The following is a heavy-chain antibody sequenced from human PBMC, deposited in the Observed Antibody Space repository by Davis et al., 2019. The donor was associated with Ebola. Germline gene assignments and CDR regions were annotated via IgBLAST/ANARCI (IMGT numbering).Heavy chain of an antibody. Sequence: GGSLRLSCAASGFTFRAYWMSWVRQAPGKGLEWVANIDQNGSEKYYVDSVKGRFTISRDNAKNSLYLQINSLRAEDTALYYCTRGGTIDGTRAVFWYWGLGSLVTVSS. D-gene: IGHD1-7*01. CDR2: IDQNGSEK. CDR3: TRGGTIDGTRAVFWY. V-gene: IGHV3-7*01. J-gene: IGHJ4*02. CDR1: GFTFRAYW.